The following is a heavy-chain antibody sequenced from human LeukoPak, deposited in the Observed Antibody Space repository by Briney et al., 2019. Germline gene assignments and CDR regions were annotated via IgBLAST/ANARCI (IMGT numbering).Heavy chain of an antibody. Sequence: GASVKVSCKASGYTFTNYAINWVRQAPGQGLEWMGWINPNSGGTNYAQKFQGRVTMTRDTSISTAYMELSRLRSDDTAVYYCARDWGRGQYSGYKSSGSWGQGTLVTVSS. CDR2: INPNSGGT. CDR1: GYTFTNYA. D-gene: IGHD5-12*01. J-gene: IGHJ4*02. V-gene: IGHV1-2*02. CDR3: ARDWGRGQYSGYKSSGS.